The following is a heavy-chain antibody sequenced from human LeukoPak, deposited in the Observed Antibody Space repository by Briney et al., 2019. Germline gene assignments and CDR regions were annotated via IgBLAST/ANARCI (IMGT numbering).Heavy chain of an antibody. D-gene: IGHD6-13*01. J-gene: IGHJ4*02. CDR2: ISPDGSDR. V-gene: IGHV3-30-3*01. Sequence: GGSLRLSCAVSGLTFSSLSMHWVRQAPGQGLEWVAVISPDGSDRHYTDSVKGRFTISRDNSRNTLHLQMDSLRADDTAVYYCVREPGPGYFDYWGQGTLVIVSS. CDR1: GLTFSSLS. CDR3: VREPGPGYFDY.